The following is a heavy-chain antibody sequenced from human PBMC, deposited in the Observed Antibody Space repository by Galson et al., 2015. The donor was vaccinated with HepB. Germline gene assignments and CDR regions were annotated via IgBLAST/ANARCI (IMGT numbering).Heavy chain of an antibody. CDR2: ISGSGGST. D-gene: IGHD5-18*01. V-gene: IGHV3-23*01. CDR3: GKEHDGQGCRYGLEVDY. CDR1: GFTFSSYA. J-gene: IGHJ4*02. Sequence: SLRLSCAASGFTFSSYAMSWVRQAPGKGLEWVSAISGSGGSTYYADSVKGRFTISRDDSKNTLYLQMNSLRAEDTAVYYCGKEHDGQGCRYGLEVDYWGQRTLVTVSS.